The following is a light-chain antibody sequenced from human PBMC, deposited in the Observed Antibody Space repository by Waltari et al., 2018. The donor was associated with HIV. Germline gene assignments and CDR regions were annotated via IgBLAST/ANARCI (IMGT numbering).Light chain of an antibody. CDR3: QQYYGYPWT. CDR2: WAS. Sequence: DIVLTQSPDSLAVSLGERATINCKSSQNLLYSPNNKNYLAWFQQKPGQPPKLLIYWASSRESGVPDRFSGSGSGTDFTLSISLQAEDVAVYYCQQYYGYPWTFGQGTKVEIK. CDR1: QNLLYSPNNKNY. J-gene: IGKJ1*01. V-gene: IGKV4-1*01.